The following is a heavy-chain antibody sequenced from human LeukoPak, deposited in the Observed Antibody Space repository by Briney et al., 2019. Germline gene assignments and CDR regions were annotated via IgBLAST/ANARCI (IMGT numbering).Heavy chain of an antibody. J-gene: IGHJ5*02. Sequence: GGSLRLSCAASGFTLSSFGMNWVRQAPGKGLEWVSAISGSGGSTYYADSVKGRFTISRDNSKNTLYLQMNSLRAEDTAVYYCAREDIVVVPAAISWGQGTLVTVSS. CDR2: ISGSGGST. CDR1: GFTLSSFG. CDR3: AREDIVVVPAAIS. D-gene: IGHD2-2*01. V-gene: IGHV3-23*01.